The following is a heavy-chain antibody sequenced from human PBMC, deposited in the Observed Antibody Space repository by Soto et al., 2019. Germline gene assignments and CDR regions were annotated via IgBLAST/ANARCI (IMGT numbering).Heavy chain of an antibody. D-gene: IGHD5-18*01. Sequence: GGSLRLSCAASGFTFSSYAMSWVRQAPGKGLEWVSAISGSGGSTYYADSVKGRFTISRDNSKNTLYLQMNSLRAEDTAVYYCAKNAAMAPPLYYYYYYMDVWGKGTTVTVSS. J-gene: IGHJ6*03. CDR2: ISGSGGST. V-gene: IGHV3-23*01. CDR1: GFTFSSYA. CDR3: AKNAAMAPPLYYYYYYMDV.